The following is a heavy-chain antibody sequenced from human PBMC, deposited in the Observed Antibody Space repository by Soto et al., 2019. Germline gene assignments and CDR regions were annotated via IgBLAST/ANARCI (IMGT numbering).Heavy chain of an antibody. V-gene: IGHV1-18*01. Sequence: ASVKVSCKASGYTFTSYGISWVRQAPGQGLEWMGWISAYNGNTNYAQKLQGRVTMTTDTSTSTAYMELRSLRSDDTAVYYCARSEYSSGWYGGGFFDYWGQGTLVTVSS. D-gene: IGHD6-19*01. CDR3: ARSEYSSGWYGGGFFDY. CDR1: GYTFTSYG. CDR2: ISAYNGNT. J-gene: IGHJ4*02.